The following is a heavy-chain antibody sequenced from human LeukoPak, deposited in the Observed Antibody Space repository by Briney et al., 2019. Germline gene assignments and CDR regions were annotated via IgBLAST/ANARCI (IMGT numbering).Heavy chain of an antibody. CDR2: IYSGGTT. Sequence: PGGSLRLSCKASGFTVSNNYMNWVRQAPGKGLEWVALIYSGGTTNYADSVKGRFTISRDNSKNTLYLQMTNVRVEDTAVYYCARDPPGIAASVSGGWGPGTLVTVSS. J-gene: IGHJ4*02. CDR3: ARDPPGIAASVSGG. CDR1: GFTVSNNY. D-gene: IGHD6-13*01. V-gene: IGHV3-53*01.